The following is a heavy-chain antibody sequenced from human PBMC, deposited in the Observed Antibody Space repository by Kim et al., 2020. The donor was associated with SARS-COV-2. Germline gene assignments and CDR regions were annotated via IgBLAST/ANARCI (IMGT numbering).Heavy chain of an antibody. CDR1: GFTFSNYF. Sequence: GGSLRLSCSASGFTFSNYFMHWVRQAPGKGPEYVSRITSTGGSPNYADSVKGRFTTSRDNTKNTLYLEMSSLRAEDTAVYYCVKRPSPHYYDYYVMDVWGQASTVTVSS. CDR2: ITSTGGSP. J-gene: IGHJ6*02. V-gene: IGHV3-64D*09. CDR3: VKRPSPHYYDYYVMDV.